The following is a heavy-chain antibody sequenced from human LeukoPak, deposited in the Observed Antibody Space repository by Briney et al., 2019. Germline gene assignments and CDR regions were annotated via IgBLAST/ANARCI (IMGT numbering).Heavy chain of an antibody. V-gene: IGHV1-69*06. J-gene: IGHJ5*02. Sequence: SVKVSCKASGGTFSSYAISWVRQAPGQGLEWMGGIIPIFGTANYAQKFQGRVTITADKSTSTAYMELSSLRSEDTAVYYCARGKGEQWLSNWFDPWGQGTLVTVSS. CDR3: ARGKGEQWLSNWFDP. CDR1: GGTFSSYA. CDR2: IIPIFGTA. D-gene: IGHD6-19*01.